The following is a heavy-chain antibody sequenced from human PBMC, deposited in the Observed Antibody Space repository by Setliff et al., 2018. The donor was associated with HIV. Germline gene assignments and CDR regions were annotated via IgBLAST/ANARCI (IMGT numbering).Heavy chain of an antibody. D-gene: IGHD6-19*01. CDR1: GYSFTDYW. V-gene: IGHV5-51*01. CDR3: ARHFSVAGDAFDI. CDR2: FYPGDFDT. Sequence: GESLKISCRGYGYSFTDYWIGWVRQMPGEGLEWMGIFYPGDFDTRQSPSFEGQVTMSGDKSISTAYLQWSSLKASDTAIYYCARHFSVAGDAFDIWGQGTKVTVSS. J-gene: IGHJ3*02.